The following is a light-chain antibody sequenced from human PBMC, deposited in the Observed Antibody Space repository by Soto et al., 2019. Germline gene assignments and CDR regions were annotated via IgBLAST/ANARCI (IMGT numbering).Light chain of an antibody. CDR1: QSVSRSY. CDR2: GAS. Sequence: EIVLTQSPGTLSLSPGERATLSCRASQSVSRSYLAWYQQKPGQAPRLLIYGASSRATGIPDRFSGSGSGTDFTLTISRLEPEDFAVYYYQQYDSSPLTFGQGTKVDVK. J-gene: IGKJ1*01. V-gene: IGKV3-20*01. CDR3: QQYDSSPLT.